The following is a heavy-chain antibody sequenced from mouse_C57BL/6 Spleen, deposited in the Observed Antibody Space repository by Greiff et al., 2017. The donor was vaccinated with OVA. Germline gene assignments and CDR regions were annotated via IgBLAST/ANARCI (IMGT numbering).Heavy chain of an antibody. CDR2: ISYDGSN. CDR1: GYSITSGYY. J-gene: IGHJ3*01. V-gene: IGHV3-6*01. Sequence: VQLKQSGPGLVKPSQSLSLTCSVPGYSITSGYYWNWIRQFPGNKLEWMGYISYDGSNNYNPSLKNRISITRDTSKNQFFLKLNSVTTEDTATYYCARGDYSNQFAYWGQGTLVTVSA. CDR3: ARGDYSNQFAY. D-gene: IGHD2-5*01.